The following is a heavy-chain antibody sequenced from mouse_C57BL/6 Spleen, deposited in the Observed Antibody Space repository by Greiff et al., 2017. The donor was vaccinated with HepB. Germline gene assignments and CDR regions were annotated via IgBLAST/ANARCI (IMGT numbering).Heavy chain of an antibody. CDR1: GFTFNTYA. D-gene: IGHD1-1*01. Sequence: EVKLVESGGGLVQPKGSLKLSCAASGFTFNTYAMHWVRQAPGKGLEWVARIRSKSSNYATYYADSVKDRFTISRDDSQSMLYLQMNNLKTEDTAMYYCVRAPDYYGSSPHAMDYWGQGTSVTVSS. CDR2: IRSKSSNYAT. CDR3: VRAPDYYGSSPHAMDY. J-gene: IGHJ4*01. V-gene: IGHV10-3*01.